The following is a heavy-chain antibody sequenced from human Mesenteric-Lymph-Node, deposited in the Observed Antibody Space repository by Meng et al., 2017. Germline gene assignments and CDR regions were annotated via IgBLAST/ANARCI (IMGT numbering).Heavy chain of an antibody. Sequence: ASVKVSCKASGDTFSSQIISWVRQAPGQGLEWMGWISAYNGNTNYAQKLQGRVTMTTDTSTSTAYMELRSLRSDDTAVYYCARGQYSSSWYVYWGQGTLVTVSS. J-gene: IGHJ4*02. CDR1: GDTFSSQI. D-gene: IGHD6-13*01. CDR3: ARGQYSSSWYVY. V-gene: IGHV1-18*01. CDR2: ISAYNGNT.